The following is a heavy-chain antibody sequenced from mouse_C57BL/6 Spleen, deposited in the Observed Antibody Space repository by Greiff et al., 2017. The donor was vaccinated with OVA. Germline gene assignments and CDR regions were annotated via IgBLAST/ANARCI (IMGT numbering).Heavy chain of an antibody. CDR2: IHPSDSDT. V-gene: IGHV1-74*01. Sequence: QVQLQQPGAELVKPGASVKVSCKASGYTFTSYWMHWVKQRPGQGLEWIGRIHPSDSDTNYNQKFKGKSTLTVDNSSSTAYMQLSSLTSEDSAVYYCASLTTVVATEYFDVWGTGTTGTVSS. D-gene: IGHD1-1*01. CDR1: GYTFTSYW. CDR3: ASLTTVVATEYFDV. J-gene: IGHJ1*03.